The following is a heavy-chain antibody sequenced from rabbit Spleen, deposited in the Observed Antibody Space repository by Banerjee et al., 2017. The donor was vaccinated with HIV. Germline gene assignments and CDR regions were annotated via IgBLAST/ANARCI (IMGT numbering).Heavy chain of an antibody. D-gene: IGHD8-1*01. CDR3: FRNLENYVGSSYLDL. V-gene: IGHV1S43*01. CDR2: IYITSGST. CDR1: GIDFTNYYY. Sequence: QELLEESGGGLVKPGGTLTLTCKAYGIDFTNYYYMCWVRQAPGKGLELIACIYITSGSTWYACWVNGRFTTPRSTRLNTVYLKITSLTAPDTATYFCFRNLENYVGSSYLDLWGPGTLFSVS. J-gene: IGHJ4*01.